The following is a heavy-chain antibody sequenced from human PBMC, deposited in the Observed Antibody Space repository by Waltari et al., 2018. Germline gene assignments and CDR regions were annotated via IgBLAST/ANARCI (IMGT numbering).Heavy chain of an antibody. Sequence: QVQLVQSGAEVKKPGSSVKVSCKASGGTFSSYAISWVRQAPGQGLEWMGGIIPILGIANYAQKFQGRVTITADESTSTAYVELSSLRSEDTAVYYCARDQGQIAAAGYYFDYWGQGTLVTVSS. D-gene: IGHD6-13*01. CDR2: IIPILGIA. J-gene: IGHJ4*02. CDR1: GGTFSSYA. V-gene: IGHV1-69*04. CDR3: ARDQGQIAAAGYYFDY.